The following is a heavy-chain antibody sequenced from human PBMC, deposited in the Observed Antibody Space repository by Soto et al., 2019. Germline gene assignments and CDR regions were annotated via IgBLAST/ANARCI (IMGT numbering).Heavy chain of an antibody. Sequence: TLSLTCTVSGGSISSYYWSWIRQPPGKGLEWIGYIYYSGSTNYNPSLKSRVTISVDTSKNQFSLKLSSVTAADTAVYYCARAWGYDFWSGYPRASDYYYYMDVWGKGTTVTVSS. CDR2: IYYSGST. CDR1: GGSISSYY. V-gene: IGHV4-59*08. D-gene: IGHD3-3*01. J-gene: IGHJ6*03. CDR3: ARAWGYDFWSGYPRASDYYYYMDV.